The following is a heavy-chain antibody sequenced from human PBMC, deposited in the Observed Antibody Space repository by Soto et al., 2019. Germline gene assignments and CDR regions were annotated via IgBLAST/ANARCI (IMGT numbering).Heavy chain of an antibody. Sequence: QVQLVESGGGLVKPGGSLRLSCAASGFTFSDYYMSWIRQAPGKGLEWVSYISSSGSTIYYADSVKGRFTISRDNAKNSLYLQMNSLRAEDTAVYYCARAPPYYDFWSGYLPDYYYYMDVWGKGTTDTVSS. CDR3: ARAPPYYDFWSGYLPDYYYYMDV. CDR1: GFTFSDYY. CDR2: ISSSGSTI. V-gene: IGHV3-11*01. J-gene: IGHJ6*03. D-gene: IGHD3-3*01.